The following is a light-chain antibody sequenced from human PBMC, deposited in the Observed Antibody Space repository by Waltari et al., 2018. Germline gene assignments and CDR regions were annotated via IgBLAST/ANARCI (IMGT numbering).Light chain of an antibody. J-gene: IGLJ3*02. CDR3: QSYDSSLSGSGV. V-gene: IGLV1-40*01. CDR1: SSNIGAGYD. CDR2: GNS. Sequence: QSILTQPPSVSGAPGQRVTIPCTGSSSNIGAGYDVHWYQQVPGTAPKLLIYGNSNRPSGVPDRFSGSKSGTSASLDITGLQAEDGADYYCQSYDSSLSGSGVFGGGTKLTVL.